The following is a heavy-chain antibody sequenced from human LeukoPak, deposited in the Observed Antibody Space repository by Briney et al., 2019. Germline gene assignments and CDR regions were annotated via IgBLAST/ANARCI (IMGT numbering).Heavy chain of an antibody. Sequence: SETLSLTCTVSGGSISNNDWSWLRQPPGKGLEGIGYINNSGCTNFSPPLKSRVTISLHTSKNQFSLKLSSVTAADTAVYYCTRLIMSIIYYYYMDVWGKGTTVTVSS. D-gene: IGHD3-10*01. CDR3: TRLIMSIIYYYYMDV. V-gene: IGHV4-59*01. CDR2: INNSGCT. J-gene: IGHJ6*03. CDR1: GGSISNND.